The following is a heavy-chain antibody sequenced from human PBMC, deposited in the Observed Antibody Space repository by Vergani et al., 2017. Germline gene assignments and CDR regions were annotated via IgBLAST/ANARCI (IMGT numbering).Heavy chain of an antibody. V-gene: IGHV4-59*11. CDR3: GTALADYDILTGYYTYCDY. Sequence: QVQLQESGPGLVKPSETLSLTCTVSGGSISSHYWSWIRQPPGKGLEWIGYIDYSGSTNYNPSLKSRVTITVDKSKNQFSLKLSYLTAADTAVYYWGTALADYDILTGYYTYCDYWGQGTLVTVSS. CDR2: IDYSGST. CDR1: GGSISSHY. D-gene: IGHD3-9*01. J-gene: IGHJ4*02.